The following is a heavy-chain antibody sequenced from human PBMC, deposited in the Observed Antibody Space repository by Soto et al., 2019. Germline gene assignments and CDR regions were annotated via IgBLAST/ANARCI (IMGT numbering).Heavy chain of an antibody. CDR2: ISAYDGKT. CDR3: ARDPHEYWTSYWFDP. V-gene: IGHV1-18*01. J-gene: IGHJ5*02. Sequence: ASVKVSCKASGYNFTSYGINWVRQAPGQGLELMGWISAYDGKTTYAEKFQGRVTMTTDASTSTAYMELRSLRSDDTAVYYCARDPHEYWTSYWFDPWGQGTLVNVSS. D-gene: IGHD3-3*01. CDR1: GYNFTSYG.